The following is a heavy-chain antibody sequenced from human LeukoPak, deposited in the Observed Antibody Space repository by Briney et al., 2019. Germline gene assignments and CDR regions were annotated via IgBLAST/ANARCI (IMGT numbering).Heavy chain of an antibody. CDR1: GGSISGRN. J-gene: IGHJ4*02. CDR3: AKLPRGFGDSRSY. Sequence: ETLSLTCAVSGGSISGRNWWTWVRQAPGKGLEWVSAISGSGGSTYYADSVKGRFTISRDNSKNTLYLQMNSLRAEDTAVYYCAKLPRGFGDSRSYWGQGTLVTVSS. V-gene: IGHV3-23*01. D-gene: IGHD3-10*01. CDR2: ISGSGGST.